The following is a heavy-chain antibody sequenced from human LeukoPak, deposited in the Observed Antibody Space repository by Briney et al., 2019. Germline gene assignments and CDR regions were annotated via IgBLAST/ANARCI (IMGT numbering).Heavy chain of an antibody. CDR3: AKTGDGYNSPFYY. Sequence: GGSLRLSCAASGFTFSTYAMSWVRQAPGKGLEWVSVISGSAGTTYYADSVKGRFTISRDNSKNTLYLQMNSLRAEDTAVYYCAKTGDGYNSPFYYWGQGTLVTVSS. CDR2: ISGSAGTT. D-gene: IGHD5-24*01. J-gene: IGHJ4*02. V-gene: IGHV3-23*01. CDR1: GFTFSTYA.